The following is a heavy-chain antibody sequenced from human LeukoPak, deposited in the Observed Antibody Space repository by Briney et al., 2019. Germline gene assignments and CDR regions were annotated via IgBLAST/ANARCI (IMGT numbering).Heavy chain of an antibody. CDR3: ARKDYYGDYGMDV. CDR2: ISAYKGNT. J-gene: IGHJ6*02. Sequence: ASVKVSCKASGYTFTSYGISWVRQAPGQGLEWMGWISAYKGNTNYAQKLQGRVTMTTDTSTSAAYMELRSLRSDDTAVYYCARKDYYGDYGMDVWGQGTTVTVSS. CDR1: GYTFTSYG. D-gene: IGHD4-17*01. V-gene: IGHV1-18*01.